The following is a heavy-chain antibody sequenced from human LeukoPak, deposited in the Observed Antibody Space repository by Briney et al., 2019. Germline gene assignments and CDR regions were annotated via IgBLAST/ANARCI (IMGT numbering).Heavy chain of an antibody. J-gene: IGHJ4*02. CDR2: INSDGSST. V-gene: IGHV3-74*01. D-gene: IGHD6-6*01. Sequence: PGGSLRLSRAASGFTFSSYWMHWVRHAPGKGLVWVSRINSDGSSTSYADSVKGRFTISRDNAKNTLYLQMNSLRAEDTAVYYCACGQLEMVDYWGQGTLVTVSS. CDR3: ACGQLEMVDY. CDR1: GFTFSSYW.